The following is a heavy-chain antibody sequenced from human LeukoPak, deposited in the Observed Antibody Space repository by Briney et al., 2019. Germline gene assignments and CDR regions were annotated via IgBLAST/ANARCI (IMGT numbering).Heavy chain of an antibody. V-gene: IGHV4-39*07. CDR2: IYHSGST. D-gene: IGHD6-6*01. J-gene: IGHJ4*02. CDR3: AREYSSSNIDY. Sequence: SETLSLTCTVSGGSISSYYWSWIRQPPGKGLEWIGSIYHSGSTYYNPSLKSRVTISVDTSKNQFSLKLSSVTAADTAVYYCAREYSSSNIDYWGQGTLVTVSS. CDR1: GGSISSYY.